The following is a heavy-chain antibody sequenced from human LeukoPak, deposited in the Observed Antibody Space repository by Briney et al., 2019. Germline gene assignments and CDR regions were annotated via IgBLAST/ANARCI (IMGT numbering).Heavy chain of an antibody. V-gene: IGHV1-18*01. J-gene: IGHJ4*02. CDR1: GYTFTSYG. D-gene: IGHD3-3*01. CDR2: ISAYNGNT. CDR3: ARAYAAGFNDFWSGYPDY. Sequence: ASVKVSCKASGYTFTSYGISWVRQAPGQGLEWMGWISAYNGNTNYAQKLQGRVTMTTDTSTSTAYMELRSLRSDDTAVYYCARAYAAGFNDFWSGYPDYWGQGTLVTVSS.